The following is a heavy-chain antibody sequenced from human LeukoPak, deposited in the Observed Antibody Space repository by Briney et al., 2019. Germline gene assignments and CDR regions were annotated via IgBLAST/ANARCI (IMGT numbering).Heavy chain of an antibody. CDR3: AAAPLDGYGETYYFDY. Sequence: PSETLSLTCTVSGGSISSSSYYWGWIRQPPGKGLEWIGYIYYSGSTNYNPSLKSRVTISVDTSKNQFSLKLSSVTAADTAVYYCAAAPLDGYGETYYFDYWGQGTLVTVSS. CDR1: GGSISSSSYY. V-gene: IGHV4-61*05. CDR2: IYYSGST. D-gene: IGHD4-17*01. J-gene: IGHJ4*02.